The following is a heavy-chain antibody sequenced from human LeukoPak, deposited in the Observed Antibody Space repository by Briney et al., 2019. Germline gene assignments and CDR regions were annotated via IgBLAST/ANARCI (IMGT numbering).Heavy chain of an antibody. D-gene: IGHD3-22*01. CDR3: AGSDTIGYLPREWDYWYFDR. J-gene: IGHJ2*01. CDR1: GFTFSSYE. V-gene: IGHV3-23*01. Sequence: GGSLRLSCAASGFTFSSYEMNWVRQAPGKGLEWVSAISGSGGSTYYADSVKGRFTISRDNSKNTLYLQLNSLRAEDTAVYYCAGSDTIGYLPREWDYWYFDRWGRGTLVTVSS. CDR2: ISGSGGST.